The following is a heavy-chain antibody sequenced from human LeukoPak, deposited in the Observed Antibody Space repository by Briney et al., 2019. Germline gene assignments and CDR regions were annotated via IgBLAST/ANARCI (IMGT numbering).Heavy chain of an antibody. CDR2: INHSGST. D-gene: IGHD3-3*01. V-gene: IGHV4-34*01. Sequence: SETLSLTCAVYGGSFSGYYWSWIRQPPGKGLEWIGEINHSGSTNYNPSLKSRVTISVDTSKNQFSLKLSSVTAADTAVYYCARARAFEVVIIRYDYWGQGTLVTVSS. CDR1: GGSFSGYY. J-gene: IGHJ4*02. CDR3: ARARAFEVVIIRYDY.